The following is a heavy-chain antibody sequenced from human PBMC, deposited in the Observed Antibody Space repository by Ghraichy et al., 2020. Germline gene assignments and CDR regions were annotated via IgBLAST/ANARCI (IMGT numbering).Heavy chain of an antibody. CDR1: GYTFTTYA. CDR2: INAGNSNT. J-gene: IGHJ4*02. CDR3: AREHDSWSGYGFDN. D-gene: IGHD3-3*01. V-gene: IGHV1-3*01. Sequence: ASVKVSCKASGYTFTTYAIQWVRQAPGQRLEWMGWINAGNSNTKYSQKFQGRVTITRDTSASTAYMELSSLRSEDTAVYYCAREHDSWSGYGFDNWGQGTLVTVSS.